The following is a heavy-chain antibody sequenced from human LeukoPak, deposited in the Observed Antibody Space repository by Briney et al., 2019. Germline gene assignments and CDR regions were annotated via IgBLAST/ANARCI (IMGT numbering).Heavy chain of an antibody. CDR2: INHSGST. Sequence: SETLSLTCAVYGGSFSGYYWSWIRQPPGKGLEWIGEINHSGSTNYNPSLKSRVTISVDTSKKQFSLKLSSVTAADTAVYYCARVKLKTGRAAAGYYYYYYMDVWGKGTTVTVSS. V-gene: IGHV4-34*01. J-gene: IGHJ6*03. CDR1: GGSFSGYY. D-gene: IGHD6-13*01. CDR3: ARVKLKTGRAAAGYYYYYYMDV.